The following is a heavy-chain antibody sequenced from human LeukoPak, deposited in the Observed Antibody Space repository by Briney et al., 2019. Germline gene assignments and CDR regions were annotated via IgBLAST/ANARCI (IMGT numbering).Heavy chain of an antibody. D-gene: IGHD4-17*01. J-gene: IGHJ4*02. CDR3: ARDGDYGDYAMYYFDY. V-gene: IGHV3-33*08. Sequence: GRSLRLSCAASGFTFSSYAVHWVRQAPGKGLEWVAVIWYDGSNKYYADSVKGRFTISRDNSKNTLYLQMNSLRAEDTAVYYCARDGDYGDYAMYYFDYWGQGTLVTVSS. CDR2: IWYDGSNK. CDR1: GFTFSSYA.